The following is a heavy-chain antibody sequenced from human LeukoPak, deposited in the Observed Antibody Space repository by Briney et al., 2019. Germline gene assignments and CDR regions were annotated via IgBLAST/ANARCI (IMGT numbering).Heavy chain of an antibody. CDR1: GYTFITYA. CDR3: ARDRPYCSGGTCFIDAFSI. CDR2: INAGNGNT. V-gene: IGHV1-3*01. D-gene: IGHD2-15*01. Sequence: ASVKVSCKASGYTFITYALNWVRQAPGQRLEWMGWINAGNGNTKYSQKFQGRVTITRDTSASTVYMELSSLGSEDTAVYYCARDRPYCSGGTCFIDAFSIWGQGTMVTVSS. J-gene: IGHJ3*02.